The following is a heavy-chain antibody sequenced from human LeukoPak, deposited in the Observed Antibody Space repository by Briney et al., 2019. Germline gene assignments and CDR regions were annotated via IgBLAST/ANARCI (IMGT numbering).Heavy chain of an antibody. D-gene: IGHD3-10*01. CDR3: ARVSGYYYGSGSYSPVVDGMDV. CDR1: GFTFSDYY. CDR2: ISSSGSTI. Sequence: GGSLRLSCAASGFTFSDYYMSWIRQAPGKGLEWVSYISSSGSTIYYADSVKGRFTISRDNAKNSLYLQMNSLRAEDTAVYYCARVSGYYYGSGSYSPVVDGMDVWGKGTTVTVSS. J-gene: IGHJ6*04. V-gene: IGHV3-11*01.